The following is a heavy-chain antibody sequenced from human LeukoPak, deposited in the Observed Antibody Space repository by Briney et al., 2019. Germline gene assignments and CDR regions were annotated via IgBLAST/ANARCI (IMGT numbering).Heavy chain of an antibody. D-gene: IGHD6-19*01. CDR2: ISGSGGST. V-gene: IGHV3-23*01. CDR1: GFTFSSYA. CDR3: AKVNGIAVAGSMPADY. Sequence: GGSLRLSCAASGFTFSSYAMSWVRQAPGKGLEWVSAISGSGGSTYYADSVKGRFTISRDNSKNTLYLQMNSLRAEDTAVYYCAKVNGIAVAGSMPADYWGQGTLVTVSS. J-gene: IGHJ4*02.